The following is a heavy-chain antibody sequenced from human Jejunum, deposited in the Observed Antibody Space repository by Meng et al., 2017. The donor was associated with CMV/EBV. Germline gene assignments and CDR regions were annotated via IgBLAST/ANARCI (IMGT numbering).Heavy chain of an antibody. CDR1: LSDDR. J-gene: IGHJ6*02. V-gene: IGHV3-7*01. CDR2: IKQDGSDK. CDR3: ARVARSRQYYYYYGMDV. Sequence: LSDDRRSWVRQATGKGLGWGANIKQDGSDKYYVDSVKGRFTISRDNAKNSRYLEMNSLRAEDTAVYYCARVARSRQYYYYYGMDVWGQGTTVTVSS.